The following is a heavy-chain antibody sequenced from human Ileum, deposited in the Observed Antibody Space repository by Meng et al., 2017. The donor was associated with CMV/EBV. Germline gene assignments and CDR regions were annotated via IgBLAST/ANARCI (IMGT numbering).Heavy chain of an antibody. CDR1: GGPTNNNY. V-gene: IGHV4-4*07. CDR3: ARWVPGSPGFDF. CDR2: IHSTGDT. J-gene: IGHJ4*01. Sequence: QWLLREPAHGLLKPWEPLSLTSIVSGGPTNNNYCTWVRQPAGKGLECIGRIHSTGDTYYNPSLKSRVTISIDTSKNQFFLNLNSVTAADTAMYYCARWVPGSPGFDFWGHGTLVTVSS. D-gene: IGHD1-1*01.